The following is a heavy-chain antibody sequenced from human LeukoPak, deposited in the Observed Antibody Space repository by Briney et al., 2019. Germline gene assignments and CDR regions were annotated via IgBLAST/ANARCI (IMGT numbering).Heavy chain of an antibody. D-gene: IGHD6-19*01. Sequence: GGSLRLSCAASGFTVSSNSVSWVRQAPGKGLEWVSIIYSGGSTDYGESVKGRFTTSRDNSKNTVYLQMNSLRAEDTAVYYCARDRGSGWGFDYWGLGILVTVS. CDR2: IYSGGST. J-gene: IGHJ4*02. CDR1: GFTVSSNS. CDR3: ARDRGSGWGFDY. V-gene: IGHV3-66*01.